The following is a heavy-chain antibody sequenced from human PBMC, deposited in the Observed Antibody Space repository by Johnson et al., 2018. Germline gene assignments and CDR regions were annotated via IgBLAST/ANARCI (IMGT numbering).Heavy chain of an antibody. D-gene: IGHD3-22*01. Sequence: VQLVETGGGVVQPGRSLRLSCAASGFTFSSYGMHWVRQAPGKGLEWVAVIWYDGSNKYYADSVKGRFTISRDNSKNTLYLQMNSLRAEDRAVYYCARAWELRGYYDAFDIWGQGTMVTVSS. V-gene: IGHV3-33*01. J-gene: IGHJ3*02. CDR2: IWYDGSNK. CDR3: ARAWELRGYYDAFDI. CDR1: GFTFSSYG.